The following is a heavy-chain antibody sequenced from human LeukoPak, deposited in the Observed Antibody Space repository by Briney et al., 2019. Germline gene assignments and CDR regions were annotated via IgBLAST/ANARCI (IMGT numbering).Heavy chain of an antibody. CDR2: IKQDGSEK. V-gene: IGHV3-7*05. CDR1: AFTFSSYW. CDR3: ARDYSLAARGHKGVVDY. J-gene: IGHJ4*02. Sequence: GGSLRLSCSASAFTFSSYWMSWVRQAPGKGLEWVANIKQDGSEKHYVDSVKGRFTISRDNAKNSLYLQMNSLRSEDTAVYYCARDYSLAARGHKGVVDYWGQGTLVTVSS. D-gene: IGHD6-6*01.